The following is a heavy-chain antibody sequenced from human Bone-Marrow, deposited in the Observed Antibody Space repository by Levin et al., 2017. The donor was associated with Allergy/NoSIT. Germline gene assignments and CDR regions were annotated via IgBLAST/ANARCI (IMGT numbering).Heavy chain of an antibody. D-gene: IGHD1/OR15-1a*01. Sequence: GESLKISCEASGFTFNAYAMTWVRQAPGKGLEWLCATSGCSGSTAFYADSVKGRFTVSRDNSKNTVYLHMNSLRTEDTAIYYCAKVLRTVTIDLVDNWGLGTLVTVSA. V-gene: IGHV3-23*01. CDR2: TSGCSGSTA. J-gene: IGHJ4*02. CDR3: AKVLRTVTIDLVDN. CDR1: GFTFNAYA.